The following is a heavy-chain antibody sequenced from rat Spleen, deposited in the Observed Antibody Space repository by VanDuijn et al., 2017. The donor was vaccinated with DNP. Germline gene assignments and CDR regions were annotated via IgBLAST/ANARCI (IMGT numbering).Heavy chain of an antibody. Sequence: EVQLVESGGGLVQPGRSLKLSCAASGFTFSNYDMAWVRQAPTKGLEWVASISTSGGSTYYRDSVKGRFTVSRDNAKSTLYLQMDSLRSEDTATYYCASLYYSADYWGQGVMVTVSP. CDR1: GFTFSNYD. V-gene: IGHV5-25*01. CDR3: ASLYYSADY. D-gene: IGHD1-1*01. CDR2: ISTSGGST. J-gene: IGHJ2*01.